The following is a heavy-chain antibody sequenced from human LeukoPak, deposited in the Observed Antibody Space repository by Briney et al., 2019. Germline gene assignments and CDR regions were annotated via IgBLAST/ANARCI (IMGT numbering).Heavy chain of an antibody. Sequence: SQTLSLTCTVSGGSISSGGYYWSWIRQHPGKGLEWIGYIYYGGSTYYNPSLKSRVTISVDTSKNQFSLKLSSVTAADTAVYYCARESTEVLFFDYWGQGTLVTVSS. V-gene: IGHV4-31*03. CDR2: IYYGGST. CDR3: ARESTEVLFFDY. D-gene: IGHD2/OR15-2a*01. J-gene: IGHJ4*02. CDR1: GGSISSGGYY.